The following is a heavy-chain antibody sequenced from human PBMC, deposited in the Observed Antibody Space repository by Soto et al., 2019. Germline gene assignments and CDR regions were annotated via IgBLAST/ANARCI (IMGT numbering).Heavy chain of an antibody. CDR1: GFTFSSYA. D-gene: IGHD6-19*01. V-gene: IGHV3-23*01. CDR3: AKGSFGSSWYHSSGWYGGYFDY. J-gene: IGHJ4*02. Sequence: PGGSLRLSCAASGFTFSSYAMSWVRQAPGKGLEWVSAISGSGGSTYYADSVKGRFTISRDNSKNTLYLQMNSLRAEDTAVYYCAKGSFGSSWYHSSGWYGGYFDYWGQGTLVTVSS. CDR2: ISGSGGST.